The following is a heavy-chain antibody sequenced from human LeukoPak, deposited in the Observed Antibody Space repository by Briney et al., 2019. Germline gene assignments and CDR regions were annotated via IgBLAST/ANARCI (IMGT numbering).Heavy chain of an antibody. CDR2: IKSDGSST. V-gene: IGHV3-74*01. D-gene: IGHD3-22*01. CDR1: GFTFNTYW. J-gene: IGHJ4*02. CDR3: TRAPFDSSIY. Sequence: HPGGYLRLSCAASGFTFNTYWMHWIRQAPRKGLVWVSRIKSDGSSTNYADSVKGRFTISRDNAKNTLYLQMNSLRLEDTAMYYCTRAPFDSSIYWGQGALVTVSS.